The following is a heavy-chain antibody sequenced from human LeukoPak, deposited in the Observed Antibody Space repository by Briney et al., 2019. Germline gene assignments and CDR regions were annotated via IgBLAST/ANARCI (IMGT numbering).Heavy chain of an antibody. J-gene: IGHJ6*04. D-gene: IGHD2-2*01. Sequence: SVKVSCKASGGTFSSYAISWVRQAPGQGLEWMGGIIPIFGTANYAQKFQGRVTITADKSTSTAYMELSSLRSEDTAVYYCVRAGSDIVVAPAAMSETPYYYYGMDVWGKGTTVTVSS. CDR1: GGTFSSYA. CDR2: IIPIFGTA. CDR3: VRAGSDIVVAPAAMSETPYYYYGMDV. V-gene: IGHV1-69*06.